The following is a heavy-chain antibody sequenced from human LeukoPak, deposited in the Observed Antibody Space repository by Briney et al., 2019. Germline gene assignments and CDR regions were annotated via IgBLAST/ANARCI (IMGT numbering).Heavy chain of an antibody. Sequence: GGSLRLSCSASGFTFSSYAMHWVRQAPGKGLEYVSAISSNGGSTYYADSVKGRFTISRDNSKNTLYLQTSSLRAEDTAVYYCVKGLTYYYGSGSYPFDYWGQGTLVTVSS. CDR1: GFTFSSYA. CDR3: VKGLTYYYGSGSYPFDY. CDR2: ISSNGGST. J-gene: IGHJ4*02. D-gene: IGHD3-10*01. V-gene: IGHV3-64D*06.